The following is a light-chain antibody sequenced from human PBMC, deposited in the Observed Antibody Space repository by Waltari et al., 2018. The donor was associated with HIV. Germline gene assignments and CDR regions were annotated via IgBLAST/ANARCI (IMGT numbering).Light chain of an antibody. J-gene: IGLJ3*02. CDR1: SSNIGSNT. Sequence: QSVLTQPPSVSAAPEQGVVISCSGGSSNIGSNTANWYHHLPGTAPKLLLYRTDKGPAGVPVRFSGSKSGTSASLAITGLQAEDEGVYYCASWDDSLNGVMFGGGTKVTVL. CDR2: RTD. V-gene: IGLV1-44*01. CDR3: ASWDDSLNGVM.